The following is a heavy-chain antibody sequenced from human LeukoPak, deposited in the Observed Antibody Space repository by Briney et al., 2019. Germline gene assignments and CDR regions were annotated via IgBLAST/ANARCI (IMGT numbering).Heavy chain of an antibody. J-gene: IGHJ6*03. CDR3: ARTSQTDYDFWSGYYYYYYYYMDV. CDR2: MNPNSGNT. Sequence: ASVKVSCKASGYTFTSYDINWVRQATGQGLEWMGWMNPNSGNTGYAQKFQGRVTMTRNTSISTAYVELSSLRSEDTAVYYCARTSQTDYDFWSGYYYYYYYYMDVWGKGTTVTVSS. V-gene: IGHV1-8*01. D-gene: IGHD3-3*01. CDR1: GYTFTSYD.